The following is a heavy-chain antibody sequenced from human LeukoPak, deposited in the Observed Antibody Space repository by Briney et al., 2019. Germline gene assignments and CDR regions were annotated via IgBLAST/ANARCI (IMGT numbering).Heavy chain of an antibody. CDR3: ARGSPGIAASGYYFDY. J-gene: IGHJ4*02. CDR1: GYTFTGYY. CDR2: INPNSGGT. V-gene: IGHV1-2*04. Sequence: ASVKVSCKASGYTFTGYYMHWVRQAPGQGLEWMGWINPNSGGTNYAQKFQGWVTMTRDTSISTAYMELSRLRSEDTAVYYCARGSPGIAASGYYFDYWGQGTLVTVSS. D-gene: IGHD6-13*01.